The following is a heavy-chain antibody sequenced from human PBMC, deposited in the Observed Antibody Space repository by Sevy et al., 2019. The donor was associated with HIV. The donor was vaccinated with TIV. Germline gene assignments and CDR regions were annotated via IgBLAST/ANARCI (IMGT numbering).Heavy chain of an antibody. D-gene: IGHD6-13*01. Sequence: GGSLRLSCVTSGFMFSDYYMSWIRQAPGQGPEWVSHIRSTGTIYYAGSMKGRFTVSRDSAKNFLYLQMTSLRVEDTAVYYCAWSVGISAAVPDYWGQGTLVTVSS. CDR3: AWSVGISAAVPDY. CDR2: IRSTGTI. V-gene: IGHV3-11*04. J-gene: IGHJ4*02. CDR1: GFMFSDYY.